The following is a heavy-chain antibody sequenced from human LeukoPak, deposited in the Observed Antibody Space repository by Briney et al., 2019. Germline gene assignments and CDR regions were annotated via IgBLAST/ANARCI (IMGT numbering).Heavy chain of an antibody. CDR1: GFTFNTYA. CDR3: ARAKGSSWYVDY. D-gene: IGHD6-13*01. Sequence: GGSLRLSCAASGFTFNTYAMHWVRQAPGKGLEWVAVMSYDGSNKYYADSVKGRFTISRDNSKNTLYLQMNSLRAEDTAVYYCARAKGSSWYVDYWGQGTLVTVSS. J-gene: IGHJ4*02. CDR2: MSYDGSNK. V-gene: IGHV3-30*04.